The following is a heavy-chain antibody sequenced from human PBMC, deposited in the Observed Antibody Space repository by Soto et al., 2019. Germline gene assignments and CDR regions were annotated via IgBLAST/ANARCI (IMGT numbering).Heavy chain of an antibody. CDR3: AREGASSSSSFDY. D-gene: IGHD6-6*01. Sequence: EVQLVESGGGLVQPGGSLRLSCAASGFTFSSYWMSWVRQAPGKGLEWVANIKQDGSETYYVDSVKGRFTISRDNAKNSLYLQMNSLRAEDTAVYYCAREGASSSSSFDYWGQGTLVTVSS. J-gene: IGHJ4*02. CDR1: GFTFSSYW. V-gene: IGHV3-7*03. CDR2: IKQDGSET.